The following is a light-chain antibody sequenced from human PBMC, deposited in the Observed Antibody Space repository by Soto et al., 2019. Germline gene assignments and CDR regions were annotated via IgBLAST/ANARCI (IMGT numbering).Light chain of an antibody. V-gene: IGLV1-44*01. CDR2: KNN. CDR3: AEWDDSLESVL. J-gene: IGLJ2*01. CDR1: GSNIGRNP. Sequence: QSVLTQAPSASETPGQRVTISCSGSGSNIGRNPVNWYQQLPGTAPNLLIYKNNQRPSGVPDRFSGSKSGPSDSLAISGLQSEDEADYYCAEWDDSLESVLFGGGTKLTVL.